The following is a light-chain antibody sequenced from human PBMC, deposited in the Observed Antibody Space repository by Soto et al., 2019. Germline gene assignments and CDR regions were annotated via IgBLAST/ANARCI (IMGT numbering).Light chain of an antibody. CDR1: QSVSSSY. Sequence: DIVLTQSPGTLSLSPGERATLSCRASQSVSSSYLAWYQQKPGQAPRLLIYGASSRATGIPDRFSGSGSGTEFTLTISSLEPEDFALYYCQQHINWPLTFGGGTKVDI. J-gene: IGKJ4*01. V-gene: IGKV3D-20*02. CDR2: GAS. CDR3: QQHINWPLT.